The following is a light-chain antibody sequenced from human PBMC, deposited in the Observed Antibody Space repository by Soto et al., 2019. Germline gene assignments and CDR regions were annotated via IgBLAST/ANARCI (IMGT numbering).Light chain of an antibody. V-gene: IGLV1-47*01. CDR2: RNN. CDR3: AAWDDSLSGQVV. Sequence: QSVLTQPPSASGTPGQRVTISCSGSSSKIGNNHVYWYQQFPGTAPKLLIYRNNQRPSGVPDRFSGSKSGTSASLAISGLRSEDEADYYCAAWDDSLSGQVVFGGGTKLTVL. J-gene: IGLJ2*01. CDR1: SSKIGNNH.